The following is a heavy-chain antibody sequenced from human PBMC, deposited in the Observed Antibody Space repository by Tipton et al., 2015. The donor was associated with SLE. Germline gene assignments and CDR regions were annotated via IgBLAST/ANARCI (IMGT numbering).Heavy chain of an antibody. J-gene: IGHJ4*02. V-gene: IGHV4-59*12. CDR2: IYYSGST. CDR1: GGSISSYY. Sequence: TLSLTCTVSGGSISSYYWSWIRQPPGKGLEWIGYIYYSGSTNYNPSLKSRVTISVDTSKNQFSLKLSSVTAADTAVYYCARGERAARGFDYWGQGTLVTVSS. CDR3: ARGERAARGFDY. D-gene: IGHD6-13*01.